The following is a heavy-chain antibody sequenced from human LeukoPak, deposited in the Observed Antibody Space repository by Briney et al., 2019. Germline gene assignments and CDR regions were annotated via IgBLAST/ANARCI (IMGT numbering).Heavy chain of an antibody. D-gene: IGHD6-13*01. J-gene: IGHJ4*02. V-gene: IGHV3-7*01. Sequence: GGSLRLSCAASGFTFNNYEMNWVRQPPGKGLEWVANINQDESSQYYVDAVRGRFTISRDNAKNSLYLQMNGLRVEDTALYYCARDGSSWSRDCWGQGTLVTVSS. CDR2: INQDESSQ. CDR3: ARDGSSWSRDC. CDR1: GFTFNNYE.